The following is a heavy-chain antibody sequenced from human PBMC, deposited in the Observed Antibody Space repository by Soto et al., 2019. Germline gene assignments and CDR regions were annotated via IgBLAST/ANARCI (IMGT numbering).Heavy chain of an antibody. V-gene: IGHV3-23*01. D-gene: IGHD2-15*01. CDR1: GFTFSSYA. CDR2: ISGSGGST. Sequence: GGSLRLSCAASGFTFSSYAMSWVRQAPGKGLEWVSAISGSGGSTYYADSVKGRFTISRDNSKNTLYLQMNSLRDEDTAVYYCAREFCSGGNCYTYYFDPWGQGIQVTVSS. CDR3: AREFCSGGNCYTYYFDP. J-gene: IGHJ5*02.